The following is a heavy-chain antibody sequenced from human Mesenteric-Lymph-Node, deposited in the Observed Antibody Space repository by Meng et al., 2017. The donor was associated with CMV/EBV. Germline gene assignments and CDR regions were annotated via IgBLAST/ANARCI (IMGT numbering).Heavy chain of an antibody. CDR1: GGSINSYY. J-gene: IGHJ6*02. V-gene: IGHV4-59*01. D-gene: IGHD1-14*01. CDR3: ARQKPGLTDALDV. CDR2: IYHSGST. Sequence: CTVSGGSINSYYWNWIRQSPGKGLEWIGNIYHSGSTDYSPSLKTRVTISIESSKIRFSLRLSSVTAADTAVYFCARQKPGLTDALDVWGQGTTVTVSS.